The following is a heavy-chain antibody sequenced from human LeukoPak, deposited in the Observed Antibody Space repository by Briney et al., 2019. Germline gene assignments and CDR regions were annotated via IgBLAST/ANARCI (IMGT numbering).Heavy chain of an antibody. J-gene: IGHJ6*02. CDR1: GDSVSSNSAA. Sequence: SQTLSLTCAISGDSVSSNSAAWNWIRQSPSSGLEWLGRTYYRSKWYNDYAVSVKSRITINPDTSKNQFSLQLNSVTPEDTAVYYCARSGVAAAIRGMDVWGQGTTVTVSS. V-gene: IGHV6-1*01. D-gene: IGHD6-13*01. CDR2: TYYRSKWYN. CDR3: ARSGVAAAIRGMDV.